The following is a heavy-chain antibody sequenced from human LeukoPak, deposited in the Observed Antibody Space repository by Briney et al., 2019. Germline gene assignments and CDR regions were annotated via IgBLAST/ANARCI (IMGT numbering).Heavy chain of an antibody. CDR2: INSDRSST. Sequence: GGSLRLSCAASGFTFSSYWMHWVRQAPGKGLVWVSRINSDRSSTSYADSVKGRFTISRDNAKNTLYLQMNSLRAEDTAVYYCARADHYGDYVEVWGQGTLVTVSS. V-gene: IGHV3-74*01. CDR1: GFTFSSYW. D-gene: IGHD4-17*01. J-gene: IGHJ4*02. CDR3: ARADHYGDYVEV.